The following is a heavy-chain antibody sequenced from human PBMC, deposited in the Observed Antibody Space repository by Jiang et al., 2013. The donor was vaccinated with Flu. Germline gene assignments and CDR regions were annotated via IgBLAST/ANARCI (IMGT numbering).Heavy chain of an antibody. Sequence: VQLVESGGGLVKPGGSLRLSCAASGFTFSDYSMTWVRQAPGRRLECISFISNSGGSIKYADSVEGRFTVSRDNAKKSLYLELNSLRVEDTAVYYCARTLMVRGVIFGYFDFWGQGTLVTVSS. V-gene: IGHV3-11*01. J-gene: IGHJ4*02. CDR1: GFTFSDYS. CDR2: ISNSGGSI. CDR3: ARTLMVRGVIFGYFDF. D-gene: IGHD3-10*01.